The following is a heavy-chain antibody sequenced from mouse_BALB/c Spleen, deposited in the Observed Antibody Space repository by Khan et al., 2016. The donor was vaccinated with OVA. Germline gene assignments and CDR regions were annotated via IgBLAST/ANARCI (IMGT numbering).Heavy chain of an antibody. CDR3: ARVSGGDFDY. J-gene: IGHJ2*01. V-gene: IGHV3-2*02. Sequence: QLEESGPGLVKPSQSLSLTCTVTGYSITSDYAWNWIRQFPGNKLEWLGYIRYSGNTKYNPSLKSRISVTRDTSKNQFFLQLNSVTTEDSATDYCARVSGGDFDYWGQGTTLTVSS. CDR2: IRYSGNT. D-gene: IGHD4-1*01. CDR1: GYSITSDYA.